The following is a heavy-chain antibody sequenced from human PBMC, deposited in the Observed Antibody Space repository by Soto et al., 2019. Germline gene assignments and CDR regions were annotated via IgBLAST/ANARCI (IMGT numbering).Heavy chain of an antibody. CDR2: INHSGST. D-gene: IGHD3-3*01. V-gene: IGHV4-34*01. Sequence: PSETLSLTCAVYGGSFSGYYWSWIRQPPGKGLEWIGEINHSGSTNYNPSLKSRVTISVDTSKNQFSLKLSSVTAADTAVYYCARGLSSRITIFGVVILASGYYGMDVWGQGTTVTVSS. J-gene: IGHJ6*02. CDR1: GGSFSGYY. CDR3: ARGLSSRITIFGVVILASGYYGMDV.